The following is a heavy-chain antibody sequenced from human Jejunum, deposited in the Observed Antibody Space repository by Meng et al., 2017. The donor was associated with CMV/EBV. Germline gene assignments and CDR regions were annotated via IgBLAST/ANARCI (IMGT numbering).Heavy chain of an antibody. D-gene: IGHD3-10*01. CDR1: GFTFSNYW. V-gene: IGHV3-74*01. Sequence: AASGFTFSNYWMDWVRQAPGKGLVWVSRLRGDGTTETYADSVRGRFTISRDNVKNMLYLQMNSLRAEDTAVYYCARDRGPGGVDYWGQGTLVTVSS. CDR2: LRGDGTTE. J-gene: IGHJ4*02. CDR3: ARDRGPGGVDY.